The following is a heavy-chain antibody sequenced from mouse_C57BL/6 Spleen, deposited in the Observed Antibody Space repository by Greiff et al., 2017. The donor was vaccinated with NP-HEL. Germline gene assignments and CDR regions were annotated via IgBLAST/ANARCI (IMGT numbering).Heavy chain of an antibody. J-gene: IGHJ4*01. CDR3: ARGRSMDY. V-gene: IGHV3-6*01. CDR2: ISYDGSN. Sequence: VQLKESGPGLVKPSQSLSLPCSVTGYSITSGYYWNWIRQFPGNKLEWMGYISYDGSNNYNPSLKNRISITRDTSKNQFFLKLNSVTTEDTATYYCARGRSMDYWGQGTSVTVSA. CDR1: GYSITSGYY.